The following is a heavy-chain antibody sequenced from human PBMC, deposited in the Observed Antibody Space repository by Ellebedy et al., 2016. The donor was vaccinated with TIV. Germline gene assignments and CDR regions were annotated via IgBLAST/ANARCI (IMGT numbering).Heavy chain of an antibody. Sequence: GESLKISCAASGFTFSTYTMNWVRQAPGKGLEWVSYISSTSSTIYYADSVRGRFAISRDNAKNSLYLQMNSLRADDTALYYCARGVDTALVEHFQHWGQGTLVTVSS. CDR1: GFTFSTYT. CDR3: ARGVDTALVEHFQH. J-gene: IGHJ1*01. V-gene: IGHV3-48*04. CDR2: ISSTSSTI. D-gene: IGHD5-18*01.